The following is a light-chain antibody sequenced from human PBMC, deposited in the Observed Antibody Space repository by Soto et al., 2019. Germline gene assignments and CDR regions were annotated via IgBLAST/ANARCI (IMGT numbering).Light chain of an antibody. J-gene: IGKJ1*01. V-gene: IGKV3-20*01. Sequence: EIVLTQSPATLSLSPGEGATLSCRASQSVSSTFLAWYQHKPGRPPRLLIYGASSRATDIPDRFSGGGSGTDFTLTIIRLEPEDFAMYYCQVYNSSPWTFGQGTKVEIK. CDR3: QVYNSSPWT. CDR2: GAS. CDR1: QSVSSTF.